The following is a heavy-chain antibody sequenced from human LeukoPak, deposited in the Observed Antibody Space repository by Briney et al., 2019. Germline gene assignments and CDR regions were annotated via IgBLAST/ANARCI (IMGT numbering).Heavy chain of an antibody. CDR2: INHSGST. D-gene: IGHD6-13*01. V-gene: IGHV4-34*01. Sequence: SETLSLTCAVYGGSFSGYYWSWIRQPPGKGLEWIGEINHSGSTNYNPSLKSRVTISVDTSKNQFSLKLSSVTAADTAVYYCASLIAAAGTRGYFQHWGQGTLVTVSS. CDR3: ASLIAAAGTRGYFQH. CDR1: GGSFSGYY. J-gene: IGHJ1*01.